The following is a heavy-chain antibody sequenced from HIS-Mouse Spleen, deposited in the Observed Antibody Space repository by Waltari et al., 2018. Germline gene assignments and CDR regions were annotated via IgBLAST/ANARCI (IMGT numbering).Heavy chain of an antibody. J-gene: IGHJ2*01. V-gene: IGHV4-39*07. CDR1: GGSISSSSYS. D-gene: IGHD6-13*01. CDR2: IYYSGST. CDR3: AREIPYSSSWYDWYFDL. Sequence: QLQLQESGPGLEKLSETLSLTCTVSGGSISSSSYSWGWIRQPPGKGLEWIGSIYYSGSTYYNPSLKSRVTISVDTSKNQFSLKLSSVTAADTAVYYCAREIPYSSSWYDWYFDLWGRGTLVTVSS.